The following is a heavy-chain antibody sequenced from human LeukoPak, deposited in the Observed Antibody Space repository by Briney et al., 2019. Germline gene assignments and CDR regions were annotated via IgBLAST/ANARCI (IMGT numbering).Heavy chain of an antibody. CDR3: ARDPYYYDSSGYSDY. J-gene: IGHJ4*02. D-gene: IGHD3-22*01. V-gene: IGHV1-69*04. CDR2: IIPILGIA. CDR1: GGTFSSYT. Sequence: ASVKVSCKASGGTFSSYTISWVRQAPGQGLEWMGRIIPILGIANYAQKFQGRVTITADKSTSTAYMELRSLRSEDTAVYYCARDPYYYDSSGYSDYWGQGTLVTVSS.